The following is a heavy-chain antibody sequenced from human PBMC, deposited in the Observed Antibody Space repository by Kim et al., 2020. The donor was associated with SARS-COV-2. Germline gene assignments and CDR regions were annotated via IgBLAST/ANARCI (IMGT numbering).Heavy chain of an antibody. CDR1: GCTFTTYG. CDR2: IIAYNGAT. Sequence: ASVKVSCKASGCTFTTYGISWVRQAPGQGLEWMGGIIAYNGATNYAQKLQGRLTMTTDTSTSTAYMELRSLRSDDTAVYYCARQVCGGDCYSWEYYYGMDVWGQGTTVTVSS. J-gene: IGHJ6*02. V-gene: IGHV1-18*04. D-gene: IGHD2-21*02. CDR3: ARQVCGGDCYSWEYYYGMDV.